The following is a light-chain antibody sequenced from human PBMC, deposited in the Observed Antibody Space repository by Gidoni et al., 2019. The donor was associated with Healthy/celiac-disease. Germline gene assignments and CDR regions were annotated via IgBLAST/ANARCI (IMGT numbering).Light chain of an antibody. J-gene: IGKJ2*01. CDR1: QSISSY. CDR3: QRNYSTPHYT. CDR2: AAS. Sequence: DIQMTQSPSSLSASVGDRVTITCRASQSISSYLNWYQQKPGKAPKLLIYAASSLQSGVPSRFSGSGSGTDFTLTISSLQPEDFATYYCQRNYSTPHYTFGQGTKLEIK. V-gene: IGKV1-39*01.